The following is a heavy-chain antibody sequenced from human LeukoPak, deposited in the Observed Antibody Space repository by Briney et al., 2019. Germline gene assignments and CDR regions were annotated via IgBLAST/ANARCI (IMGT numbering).Heavy chain of an antibody. CDR2: ISTSSRSN. CDR1: GFTFSGFS. D-gene: IGHD3-10*01. V-gene: IGHV3-48*01. J-gene: IGHJ4*02. CDR3: ARSAVRGVGCDF. Sequence: GGSLRLSCTASGFTFSGFSMHWVRQAPGKGLEWLSYISTSSRSNYYADSVKGRFTISRDNAKNTLFLDMHSLRPGDSAVYYFARSAVRGVGCDFWGQGTLLTVSS.